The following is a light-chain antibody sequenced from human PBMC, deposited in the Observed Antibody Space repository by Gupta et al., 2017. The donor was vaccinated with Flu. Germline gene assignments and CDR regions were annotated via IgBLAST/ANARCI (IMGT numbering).Light chain of an antibody. V-gene: IGLV1-47*01. CDR2: RND. CDR3: AAWDDRFLWV. CDR1: RSNIGDNF. Sequence: QSVLTQPPSASGTPGQRVTISCSGTRSNIGDNFVYWYQQVPGMAPKLLIYRNDRRPSGVPDRFSGSKSGTSASLAISGRRAENEADYYCAAWDDRFLWVFGGGTKLTVL. J-gene: IGLJ3*02.